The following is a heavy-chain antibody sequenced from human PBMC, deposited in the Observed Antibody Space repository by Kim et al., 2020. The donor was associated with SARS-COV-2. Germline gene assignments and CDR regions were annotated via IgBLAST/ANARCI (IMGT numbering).Heavy chain of an antibody. Sequence: ASVKVSCKASGYTFTTFALYWVRRAPGQRLEWMGWINGGNGNTRYSQKFQARVSITRDTSATTAYLELSGRRSEDTASYYCAREAVAGSFDSWGRGTLVTVSS. V-gene: IGHV1-3*01. D-gene: IGHD6-19*01. CDR1: GYTFTTFA. CDR2: INGGNGNT. J-gene: IGHJ4*02. CDR3: AREAVAGSFDS.